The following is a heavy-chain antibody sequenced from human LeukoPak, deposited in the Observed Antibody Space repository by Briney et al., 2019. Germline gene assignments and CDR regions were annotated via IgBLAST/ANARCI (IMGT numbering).Heavy chain of an antibody. J-gene: IGHJ4*02. CDR3: AKSSHSSGYSIFDY. CDR1: GFTFSSYV. CDR2: TSGGGVTT. V-gene: IGHV3-23*01. D-gene: IGHD6-19*01. Sequence: GGSLRLSCAPSGFTFSSYVMSWVPQAPGKGLEWVSGTSGGGVTTYPADSVKGRFTISRDNSKNTLYLQMNSQRAEDTAVYYCAKSSHSSGYSIFDYWGQGTLVTVSS.